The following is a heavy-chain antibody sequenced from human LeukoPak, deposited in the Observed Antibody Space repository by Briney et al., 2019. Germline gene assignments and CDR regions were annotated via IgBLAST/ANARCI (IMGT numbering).Heavy chain of an antibody. CDR2: IYYTGTT. D-gene: IGHD6-13*01. V-gene: IGHV4-59*01. CDR3: AAGTFALDI. CDR1: GSISTYY. Sequence: SETLSLTCTISGSISTYYWSWVRQPPGKGLEWIGYIYYTGTTDYNPSLKSRVTISVDSSKNQFSLRLNSVTAADTAVYYCAAGTFALDIWGQGTMVTVSP. J-gene: IGHJ3*02.